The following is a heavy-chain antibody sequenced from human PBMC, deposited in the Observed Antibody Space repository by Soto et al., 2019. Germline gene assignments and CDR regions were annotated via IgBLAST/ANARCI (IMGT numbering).Heavy chain of an antibody. CDR1: GFTFSSYG. D-gene: IGHD6-19*01. Sequence: GSLRLSCAASGFTFSSYGMHWVRQAPGKGLEWVAIISYDGSNTYYADSVKGRFTISRDNSKNTLYLQMNSLRAEDTSVYYCARDRGAVTGQYFDYWGQGALVTVSS. V-gene: IGHV3-30*03. J-gene: IGHJ4*02. CDR3: ARDRGAVTGQYFDY. CDR2: ISYDGSNT.